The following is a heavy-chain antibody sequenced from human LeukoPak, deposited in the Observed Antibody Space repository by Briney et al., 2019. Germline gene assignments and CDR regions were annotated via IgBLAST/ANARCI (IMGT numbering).Heavy chain of an antibody. V-gene: IGHV1-3*01. D-gene: IGHD1-26*01. CDR2: INAGNGNT. CDR3: ARMYSEEAFDI. CDR1: GYTFTSYA. J-gene: IGHJ3*02. Sequence: ASVKVSCKASGYTFTSYAMHWVRQAPGQRLEWMGWINAGNGNTKYSQKFQGRVTFTTDESTSTAYMELSSLRSEDTAVYYCARMYSEEAFDIWGQGTMVTVSS.